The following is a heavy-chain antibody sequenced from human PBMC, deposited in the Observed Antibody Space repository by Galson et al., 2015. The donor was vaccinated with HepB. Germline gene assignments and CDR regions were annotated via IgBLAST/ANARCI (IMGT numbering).Heavy chain of an antibody. J-gene: IGHJ4*02. CDR1: GFTFSNYA. D-gene: IGHD2-2*01. V-gene: IGHV3-23*01. CDR2: ISGSGGST. Sequence: SLRLSCAASGFTFSNYAMSWVRQAPGKGLEWVSGISGSGGSTFYADSVKGRFTISRDNSKNSLYLQMNSLKSEDTAVYYCTTDLRGGYCSRTSCSLDYWGQGILVTVSS. CDR3: TTDLRGGYCSRTSCSLDY.